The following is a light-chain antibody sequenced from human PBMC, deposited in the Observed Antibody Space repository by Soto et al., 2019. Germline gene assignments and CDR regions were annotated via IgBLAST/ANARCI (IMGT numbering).Light chain of an antibody. Sequence: EIVMTQSPATLSVSPGERATLSCRASQSVSSNLVWYQQKPGQPPRLLIYGASTRATGISARFSGSGSGTEFTLTISSLQSEDFAVYYCQQYNNWPRTFGQGTKVEIK. J-gene: IGKJ1*01. CDR3: QQYNNWPRT. V-gene: IGKV3-15*01. CDR1: QSVSSN. CDR2: GAS.